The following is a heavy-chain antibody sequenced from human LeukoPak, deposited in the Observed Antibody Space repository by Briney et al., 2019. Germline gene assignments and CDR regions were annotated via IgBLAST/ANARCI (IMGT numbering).Heavy chain of an antibody. D-gene: IGHD3-16*01. CDR1: GFTFSSYS. Sequence: PGGSLRLSCAASGFTFSSYSMNWVRQAPGKGLEWVSYISSSSTIYYADSVKGRFTISRDNAKNSLYLQMNSLRAEDTAVYYCARGGAGITFGGVINSLYFDYWGQGTLVTVSS. CDR2: ISSSSTI. CDR3: ARGGAGITFGGVINSLYFDY. J-gene: IGHJ4*02. V-gene: IGHV3-48*01.